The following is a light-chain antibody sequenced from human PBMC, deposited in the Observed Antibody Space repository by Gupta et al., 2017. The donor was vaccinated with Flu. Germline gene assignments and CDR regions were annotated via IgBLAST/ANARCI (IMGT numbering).Light chain of an antibody. CDR2: EVS. CDR1: SSDVGGYNY. V-gene: IGLV2-14*01. Sequence: SITISCTGTSSDVGGYNYVSWYQQHPGKAPKLMIYEVSKRPSGVSNRFSGSKSGNTASLTISGLQAEDEADYYCSSYTGSNTLVFGGGTKLTVL. CDR3: SSYTGSNTLV. J-gene: IGLJ3*02.